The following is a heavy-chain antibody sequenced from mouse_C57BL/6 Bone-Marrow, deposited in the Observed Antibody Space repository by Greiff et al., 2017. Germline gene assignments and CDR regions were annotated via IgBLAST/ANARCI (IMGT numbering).Heavy chain of an antibody. V-gene: IGHV5-17*01. CDR2: ISRGSSTI. Sequence: EVQLVESGGGLVKPGGSLKLSCAASGFTFSDYGMHWVRQAPEKGLEWVAYISRGSSTIYYADTVKGRFTISRDNAKNTRFLQMTSLGSEDAAMYYCATGTRYWGQGTTLTVSS. D-gene: IGHD4-1*01. CDR3: ATGTRY. J-gene: IGHJ2*01. CDR1: GFTFSDYG.